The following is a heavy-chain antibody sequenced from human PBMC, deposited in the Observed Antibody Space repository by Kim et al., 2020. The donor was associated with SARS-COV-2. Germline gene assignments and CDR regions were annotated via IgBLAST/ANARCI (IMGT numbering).Heavy chain of an antibody. V-gene: IGHV3-30-3*01. CDR1: GFTFSSYA. Sequence: GGSLRLSCAASGFTFSSYAMHWVRQAPGKGLEWVAVISYDGSNKYYADSVKGRFTISRDNSKNTLYLQMNSLRAEDTAVYYCATLALDMDVWGQGTTVTVSS. CDR3: ATLALDMDV. D-gene: IGHD3-3*01. CDR2: ISYDGSNK. J-gene: IGHJ6*02.